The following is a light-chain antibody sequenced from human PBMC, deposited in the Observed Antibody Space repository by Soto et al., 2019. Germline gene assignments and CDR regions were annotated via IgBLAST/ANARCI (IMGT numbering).Light chain of an antibody. CDR1: NIEIKS. CDR3: QVWDTTNPVI. Sequence: SYELTQPPSVSVAPGQTTRITCGGNNIEIKSVHWYQQKPGQAPVLVAYDDGDRTTGIPERFSGSKSGNTATLTTSRVEAGDEADYYCQVWDTTNPVIFGGGTKLTVL. CDR2: DDG. V-gene: IGLV3-21*02. J-gene: IGLJ2*01.